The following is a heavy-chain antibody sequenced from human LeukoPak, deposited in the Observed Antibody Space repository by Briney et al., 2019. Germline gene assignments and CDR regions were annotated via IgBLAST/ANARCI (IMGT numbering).Heavy chain of an antibody. D-gene: IGHD4-23*01. CDR1: GFTFTSYS. CDR2: IKEDGSHV. Sequence: GGSLRLSCAASGFTFTSYSMTWVRQAPGRGLEWVARIKEDGSHVYYVDSVKGRFTISRDNAKKSLYPQMNSLRAEDTAVYYCAREYGGYWGQGTLVTVSS. CDR3: AREYGGY. V-gene: IGHV3-7*05. J-gene: IGHJ4*02.